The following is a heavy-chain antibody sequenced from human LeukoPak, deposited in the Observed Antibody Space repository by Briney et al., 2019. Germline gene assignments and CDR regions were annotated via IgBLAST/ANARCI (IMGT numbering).Heavy chain of an antibody. CDR3: AKEPPVVGGWCDY. J-gene: IGHJ4*01. CDR2: ISYDGSNK. Sequence: GRSLRLSCAASGFTFSSYDMHWVRQAPGKGLEWVAVISYDGSNKYYADSVKGRFTISRGNSKNTLYLQMNSLRAEDTAVYYCAKEPPVVGGWCDYWGQGTLVTVSS. CDR1: GFTFSSYD. V-gene: IGHV3-30*18. D-gene: IGHD6-19*01.